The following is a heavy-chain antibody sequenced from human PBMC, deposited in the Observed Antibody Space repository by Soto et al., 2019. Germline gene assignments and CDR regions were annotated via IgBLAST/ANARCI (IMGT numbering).Heavy chain of an antibody. CDR2: TRQDGSER. Sequence: GGSLRLSCAASGFTFSSYWMSWVRQAPGKGLDWVAKTRQDGSERYYVQSVNGRFKIPRDHPQTQLYIQTNSLTAEAKAVYYCARDRHIITGWFEYWGQGT. CDR3: ARDRHIITGWFEY. J-gene: IGHJ4*02. D-gene: IGHD6-19*01. CDR1: GFTFSSYW. V-gene: IGHV3-7*01.